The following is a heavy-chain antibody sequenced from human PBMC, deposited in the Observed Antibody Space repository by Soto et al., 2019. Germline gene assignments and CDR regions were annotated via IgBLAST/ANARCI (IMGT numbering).Heavy chain of an antibody. CDR1: GGSIRSGDYY. Sequence: SETLSLTCTVSGGSIRSGDYYWSWIRQTPERGLEWCGYVHYSGNTFYTPSLKSRAIISLDTSRNQFSLNLSSVTAAVSAVYYCAREIMAADHFDYWGQGALVTAPQ. CDR2: VHYSGNT. D-gene: IGHD6-13*01. V-gene: IGHV4-30-4*01. CDR3: AREIMAADHFDY. J-gene: IGHJ4*02.